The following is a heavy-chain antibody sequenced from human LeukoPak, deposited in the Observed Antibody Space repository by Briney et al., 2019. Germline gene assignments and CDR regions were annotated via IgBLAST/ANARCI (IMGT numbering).Heavy chain of an antibody. Sequence: GGTLRLSCVASGFAFSTYGIHWVRQAPGKGLEWVAVISNDGSNKYYADSVKGRFTISRDNSKNTVYLQMNSLRGEDTAVYYCAKSGIAAAGQTGYFDYWGQGTLVTVSS. CDR2: ISNDGSNK. D-gene: IGHD6-13*01. V-gene: IGHV3-30*18. CDR3: AKSGIAAAGQTGYFDY. CDR1: GFAFSTYG. J-gene: IGHJ4*02.